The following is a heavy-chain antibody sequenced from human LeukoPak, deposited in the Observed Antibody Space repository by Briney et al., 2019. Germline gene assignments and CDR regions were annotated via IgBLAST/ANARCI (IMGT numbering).Heavy chain of an antibody. CDR1: GFTFSSYA. V-gene: IGHV3-23*01. Sequence: PGGSLRLSCAASGFTFSSYAMSWVRQAPRKGLEWVSAISGSGGSTYYADSVKGRFAISRDNSKNTLYLQMNSLRAEDTAVYYCAKARDVLRYFDWLDWGQGTLVTVSS. D-gene: IGHD3-9*01. J-gene: IGHJ4*02. CDR2: ISGSGGST. CDR3: AKARDVLRYFDWLD.